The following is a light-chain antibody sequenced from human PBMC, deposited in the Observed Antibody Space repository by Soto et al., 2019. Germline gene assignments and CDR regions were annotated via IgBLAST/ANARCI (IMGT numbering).Light chain of an antibody. J-gene: IGKJ1*01. CDR3: QQYNSYSGT. Sequence: DIQMTQSPSTLSASVGDRVTITCRASQSISSWLAWYQQKPGKAPKLLIYDASSWESGVPSRFSGSGSGTEFTLTISSLQPDDFATYYCQQYNSYSGTFGLGTKVDIK. CDR2: DAS. CDR1: QSISSW. V-gene: IGKV1-5*01.